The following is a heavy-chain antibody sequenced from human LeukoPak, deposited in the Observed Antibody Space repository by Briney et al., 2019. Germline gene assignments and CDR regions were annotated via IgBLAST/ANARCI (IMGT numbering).Heavy chain of an antibody. D-gene: IGHD6-13*01. J-gene: IGHJ4*02. CDR2: IYYSGST. V-gene: IGHV4-59*01. CDR1: GGSISSYY. CDR3: ARVGRSSSWYGDY. Sequence: SETLSLTCIVSGGSISSYYWSWIRQPPGKGLEWIGYIYYSGSTNYNPSLKSRVTISVDTSKNQFSLKLSSVTAADTAVYYCARVGRSSSWYGDYWGQGTLVAVSS.